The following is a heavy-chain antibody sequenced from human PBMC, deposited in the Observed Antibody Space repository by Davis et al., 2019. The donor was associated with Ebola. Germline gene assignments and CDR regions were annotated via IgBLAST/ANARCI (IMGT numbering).Heavy chain of an antibody. D-gene: IGHD2-8*02. CDR2: IYTGDSDT. J-gene: IGHJ3*02. CDR3: ASLRRTITGMDDAFDM. Sequence: GGSLRLSCKDSGNSFSSHWIGWVRQMPGKGLEWMGIIYTGDSDTSYSPSFRGQVTISADKSIKTAFLQWGSLKASDTALYYCASLRRTITGMDDAFDMWGQGTMVTVSS. V-gene: IGHV5-51*01. CDR1: GNSFSSHW.